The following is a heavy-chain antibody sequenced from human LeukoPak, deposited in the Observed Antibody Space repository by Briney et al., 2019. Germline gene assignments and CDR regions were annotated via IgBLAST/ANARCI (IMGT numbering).Heavy chain of an antibody. V-gene: IGHV4-59*01. CDR3: ARAAYSSGWYTRGYYFDY. CDR1: GGSISSYY. CDR2: IYDSGST. D-gene: IGHD6-19*01. J-gene: IGHJ4*02. Sequence: SETLSLTCTVSGGSISSYYWSWIRQPPGKGLEWIGYIYDSGSTNYNPSLKSRVTISVDTSKNQFSLKLSSVTAADTAVYYCARAAYSSGWYTRGYYFDYWGQGTLVTVSS.